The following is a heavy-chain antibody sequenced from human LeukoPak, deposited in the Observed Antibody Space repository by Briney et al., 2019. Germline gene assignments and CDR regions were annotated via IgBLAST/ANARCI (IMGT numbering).Heavy chain of an antibody. CDR3: ARASHQLLGSYYYYMDV. Sequence: GRSLRLSCAASGFTFSSYVMHWVRQAPGKGLEWVAVISYDGSNKYYADSVKGRFTISRDNSKNTLYLQMNSLRAEDTAVYYCARASHQLLGSYYYYMDVWGKGTTVTVSS. CDR1: GFTFSSYV. CDR2: ISYDGSNK. V-gene: IGHV3-30-3*01. D-gene: IGHD2-2*01. J-gene: IGHJ6*03.